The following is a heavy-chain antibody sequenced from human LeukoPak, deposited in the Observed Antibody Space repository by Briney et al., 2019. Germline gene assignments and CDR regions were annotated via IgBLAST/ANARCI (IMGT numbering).Heavy chain of an antibody. CDR2: MHYSGST. Sequence: PSETLSLTCTDSGGSISSTTYCWGWIRQPPGKGLEWNGCMHYSGSTYSNPSLNSRVTISLDTSKNLFSLRPSSGTAADMYVYECTGDYGDYVIGHWGQGNLFTVSS. CDR3: TGDYGDYVIGH. J-gene: IGHJ1*01. V-gene: IGHV4-39*02. CDR1: GGSISSTTYC. D-gene: IGHD4-17*01.